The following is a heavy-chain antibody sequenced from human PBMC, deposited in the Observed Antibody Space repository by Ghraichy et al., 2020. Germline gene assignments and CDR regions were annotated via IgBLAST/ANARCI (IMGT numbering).Heavy chain of an antibody. CDR1: GFTFDDYT. CDR2: ISWDGGST. CDR3: AKGSAYYYDSSGYQKQNYYYYYGMDV. V-gene: IGHV3-43*01. Sequence: GESLNISCAASGFTFDDYTMHWVRQAPGKGLEWVSLISWDGGSTYYADSVKGRFTISRVNSKNSLYLQMNSLRTEDTALYYCAKGSAYYYDSSGYQKQNYYYYYGMDVWGQGTTVTVSS. D-gene: IGHD3-22*01. J-gene: IGHJ6*02.